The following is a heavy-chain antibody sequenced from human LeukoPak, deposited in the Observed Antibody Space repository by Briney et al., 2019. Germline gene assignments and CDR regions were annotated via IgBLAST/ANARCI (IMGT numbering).Heavy chain of an antibody. D-gene: IGHD3-22*01. CDR2: ITSSGDAT. CDR3: AKDRPNYHESNGHYYRPNGDH. CDR1: GFTFNIYS. Sequence: GGSLRLSCAASGFTFNIYSMSWVRQAPGKGLEWVSSITSSGDATFYADSVKDRFTISRDNSKNMLYLQMSRLRAEDTAVYYCAKDRPNYHESNGHYYRPNGDHWGQGTLVTVSS. J-gene: IGHJ5*02. V-gene: IGHV3-23*01.